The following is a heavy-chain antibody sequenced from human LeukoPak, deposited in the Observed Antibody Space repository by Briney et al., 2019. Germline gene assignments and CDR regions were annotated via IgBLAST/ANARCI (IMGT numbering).Heavy chain of an antibody. CDR2: VYHSGRT. Sequence: SETLSLNCTVSGYSISSGYYWGWIRQPPGEGLEWIGSVYHSGRTYYNPSLKSRVTISVDTSKNQFSLKLTSVTAADTAVYYCARHYSYSGSHTDYWGQGTPVTVSS. J-gene: IGHJ4*02. CDR3: ARHYSYSGSHTDY. V-gene: IGHV4-38-2*02. D-gene: IGHD5-12*01. CDR1: GYSISSGYY.